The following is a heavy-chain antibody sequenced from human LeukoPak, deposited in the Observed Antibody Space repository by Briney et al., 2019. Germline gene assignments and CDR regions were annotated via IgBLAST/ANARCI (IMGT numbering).Heavy chain of an antibody. J-gene: IGHJ4*02. Sequence: PGGSLRLSCAASGFTFSSYSMNWVRQAPGKGLEWVSSISSSSSYIYYADSVKGRFTISRDNSKNTLYLQMNSLRAEDTAVYYCARAPLVVITYTTPFDYWGQGTLVTVSS. CDR3: ARAPLVVITYTTPFDY. CDR2: ISSSSSYI. V-gene: IGHV3-21*01. D-gene: IGHD3-22*01. CDR1: GFTFSSYS.